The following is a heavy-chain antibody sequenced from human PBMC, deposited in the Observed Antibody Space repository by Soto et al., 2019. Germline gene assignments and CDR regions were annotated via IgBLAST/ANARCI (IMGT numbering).Heavy chain of an antibody. CDR2: IIGSGGST. J-gene: IGHJ5*02. CDR1: GFTFSSFA. Sequence: GSLRLSCAASGFTFSSFAMSWVRQAPGKGLEWVSAIIGSGGSTYYADSVKGRFTISRDNSKNTLYLQRNSLRAEDTAVYYCAKGGITIFGVVIMMGWFDPWGQGTLVTVSS. V-gene: IGHV3-23*01. D-gene: IGHD3-3*01. CDR3: AKGGITIFGVVIMMGWFDP.